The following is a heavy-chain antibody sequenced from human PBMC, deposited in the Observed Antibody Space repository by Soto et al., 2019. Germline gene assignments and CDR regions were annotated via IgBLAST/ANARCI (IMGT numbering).Heavy chain of an antibody. Sequence: GSLRLSGAAYVFTFTNFAMNWVRQGPGKGLEWVSVISGTGDTTYNADSVKGRFTISRDNSMNTAFLQMNSPRAEDTALYYCAKGYCSSTSRSFDYWGQGTLVTVSS. V-gene: IGHV3-23*01. CDR3: AKGYCSSTSRSFDY. D-gene: IGHD2-2*01. CDR1: VFTFTNFA. J-gene: IGHJ4*02. CDR2: ISGTGDTT.